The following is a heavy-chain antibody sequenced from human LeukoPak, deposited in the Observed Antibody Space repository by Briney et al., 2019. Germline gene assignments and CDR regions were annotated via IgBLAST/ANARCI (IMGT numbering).Heavy chain of an antibody. CDR3: ARESLRQQWLVRREEYYYMDV. CDR2: IYYSGSTYSGST. D-gene: IGHD6-19*01. CDR1: GASISSSSYY. J-gene: IGHJ6*03. Sequence: SETLSLTCTVSGASISSSSYYWGWIRQSPGKGLEWIGSIYYSGSTYSGSTYYNPSLKSRVTISVDTSKNQFSLKLRSVTAADTAVYYCARESLRQQWLVRREEYYYMDVWGKGTTVTISS. V-gene: IGHV4-39*07.